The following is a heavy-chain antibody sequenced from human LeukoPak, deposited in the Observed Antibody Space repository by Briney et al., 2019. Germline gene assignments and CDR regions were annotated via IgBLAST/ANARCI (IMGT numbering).Heavy chain of an antibody. Sequence: SETLSLTCTVAGGSISTSTYNWVRIRQAPGKEREGIGSVYYTGITYYNPSVESRVTISVDTSKNHSSLELNSLTDADTGVYFCARQVRSPVVMFMDVWGKGTTVIVSS. CDR2: VYYTGIT. CDR1: GGSISTSTYN. CDR3: ARQVRSPVVMFMDV. D-gene: IGHD3-22*01. V-gene: IGHV4-39*01. J-gene: IGHJ6*03.